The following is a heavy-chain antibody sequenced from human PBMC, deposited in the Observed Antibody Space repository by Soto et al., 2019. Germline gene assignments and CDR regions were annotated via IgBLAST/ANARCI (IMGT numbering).Heavy chain of an antibody. D-gene: IGHD3-10*01. J-gene: IGHJ6*02. CDR1: GGSFSGYY. CDR3: ARAILMVRGEDYYVMDV. CDR2: INHSGST. Sequence: PSETLSLTCAVYGGSFSGYYWCWIRQPPGKGLEWIGEINHSGSTNYNPSLKSRVTISVDTSKNQFSLKLSSVTAADTAVYYCARAILMVRGEDYYVMDVWGQGTTVTVSS. V-gene: IGHV4-34*01.